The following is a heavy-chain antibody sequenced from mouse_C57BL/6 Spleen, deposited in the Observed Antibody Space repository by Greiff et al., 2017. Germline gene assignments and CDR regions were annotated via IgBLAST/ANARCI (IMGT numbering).Heavy chain of an antibody. J-gene: IGHJ2*01. CDR2: IDPANGNT. CDR1: GFNFNNTY. V-gene: IGHV14-3*01. Sequence: VQLQQSVAELVRPGASVKLSCTASGFNFNNTYMHWVKQRPEQGLEWIGKIDPANGNTKYAPKFQGKATITADTSSNTACLQLDSLTSEDTAIYYCVHSTSDFDYWGQGTTLTVSS. CDR3: VHSTSDFDY. D-gene: IGHD3-1*01.